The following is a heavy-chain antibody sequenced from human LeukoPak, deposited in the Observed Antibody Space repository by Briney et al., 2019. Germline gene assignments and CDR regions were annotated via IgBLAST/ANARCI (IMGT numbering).Heavy chain of an antibody. CDR1: GFTYSSFA. Sequence: GGSLRLSCAASGFTYSSFAMSWVRQAPGKGLEWLSTISDSAGSTYYADSVKGRFTISRDNSKNTLYLHMNSLRAEDTAVYYCAKLGNFASGSYSDWGQGTLVTVPS. CDR2: ISDSAGST. J-gene: IGHJ4*02. V-gene: IGHV3-23*01. CDR3: AKLGNFASGSYSD. D-gene: IGHD3-10*01.